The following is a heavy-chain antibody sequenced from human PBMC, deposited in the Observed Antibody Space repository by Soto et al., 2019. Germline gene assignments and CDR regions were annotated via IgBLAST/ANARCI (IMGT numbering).Heavy chain of an antibody. CDR3: ARHGRTYSSSLDY. J-gene: IGHJ4*02. V-gene: IGHV5-51*01. Sequence: PGESLRISWKGSGYSFTSYWVGWVRQMPGKGLEWMGIIYPGDSDTRYSPSFQGQVTISADKSISTAYLQWSSLKASDTAMYYCARHGRTYSSSLDYWGQGTLVTVSS. CDR1: GYSFTSYW. D-gene: IGHD6-6*01. CDR2: IYPGDSDT.